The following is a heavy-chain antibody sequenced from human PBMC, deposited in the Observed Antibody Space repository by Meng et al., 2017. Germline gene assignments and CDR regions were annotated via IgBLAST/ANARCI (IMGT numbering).Heavy chain of an antibody. CDR2: IDYGGST. J-gene: IGHJ4*02. Sequence: QGELRESGPGLVVPSDTLFLPCTGSGASVTVGSHFCSWIRQPPGKGLEWIGYIDYGGSTSYNPSLRSRVTIAVDTSNNQFSLKLSSVTAADTAVFYCARTRGDYYFDYWGQGTLVTVSS. D-gene: IGHD3-16*01. CDR3: ARTRGDYYFDY. V-gene: IGHV4-61*01. CDR1: GASVTVGSHF.